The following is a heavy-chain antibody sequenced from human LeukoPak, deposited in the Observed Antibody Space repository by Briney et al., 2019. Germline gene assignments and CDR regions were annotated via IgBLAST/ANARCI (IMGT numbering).Heavy chain of an antibody. J-gene: IGHJ4*02. CDR3: ARVSIGVAGTSFDY. Sequence: GGSLRLSGAASGFTFSSYSMNWVRQAPGKGLKWVSSISSSSSYIYYADSVKGRFTISRDNAKNSLYLQMNSLRAEDTAVYHCARVSIGVAGTSFDYWGQGTLVTVSS. CDR1: GFTFSSYS. D-gene: IGHD6-19*01. V-gene: IGHV3-21*01. CDR2: ISSSSSYI.